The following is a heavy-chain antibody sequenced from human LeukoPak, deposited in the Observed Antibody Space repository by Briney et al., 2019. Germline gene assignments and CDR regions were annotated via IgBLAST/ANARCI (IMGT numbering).Heavy chain of an antibody. CDR3: ARDGSSSSVYYYYMDV. V-gene: IGHV4-4*07. J-gene: IGHJ6*03. D-gene: IGHD6-6*01. CDR1: GGSIISYY. Sequence: SETLSLTCTVSGGSIISYYWSWIRQPAGKGLEWIGRIYTSGSTNYNPSLKSRVTMSVDTSKNQFSLKLSSVTAADTAVYYCARDGSSSSVYYYYMDVGGKGTTVTVSS. CDR2: IYTSGST.